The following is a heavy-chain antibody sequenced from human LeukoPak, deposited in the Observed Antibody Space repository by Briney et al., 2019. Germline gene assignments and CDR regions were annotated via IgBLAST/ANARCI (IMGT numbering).Heavy chain of an antibody. V-gene: IGHV4-39*01. CDR3: AKVGGLAVADTDNWMDP. Sequence: SETLSLTCSVAGGSIRSSYYWGWIRQPPGKGLEWIGNIHYSGTTYYNPSLEGRVTISVDTSKNQFSLKLSSVTAADTAVYSCAKVGGLAVADTDNWMDPWGQGTLVTVSS. J-gene: IGHJ5*02. CDR2: IHYSGTT. D-gene: IGHD6-19*01. CDR1: GGSIRSSYY.